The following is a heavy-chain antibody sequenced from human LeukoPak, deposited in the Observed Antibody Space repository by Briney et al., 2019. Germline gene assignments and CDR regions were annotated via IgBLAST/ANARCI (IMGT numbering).Heavy chain of an antibody. Sequence: SETLSLTCAVYGGSFSGYYWSWIRQPPGKGLEWIGEINHSGSTNYNPSLKSRVTISVDTSKNQFSLKLSSVTTADTAVYYCAREGGSSSWYSYWGQGTLVTVSS. CDR3: AREGGSSSWYSY. D-gene: IGHD6-13*01. CDR1: GGSFSGYY. J-gene: IGHJ4*02. CDR2: INHSGST. V-gene: IGHV4-34*01.